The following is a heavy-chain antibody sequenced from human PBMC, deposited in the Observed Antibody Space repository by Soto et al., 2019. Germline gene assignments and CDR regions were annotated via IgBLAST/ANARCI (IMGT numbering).Heavy chain of an antibody. D-gene: IGHD3-9*01. CDR1: GFSLTTTGVT. V-gene: IGHV2-5*01. CDR2: MYWHDDK. J-gene: IGHJ5*01. CDR3: AHSHFEILTGPFGS. Sequence: QITLKESGPTLVKPTQTLTLTCTFSGFSLTTTGVTVGWIRQPPGKALEWLALMYWHDDKRYNPSLRNRLTIAKHTSKSRLVLTLANVATVDTATYFCAHSHFEILTGPFGSCGRGTLVSVSS.